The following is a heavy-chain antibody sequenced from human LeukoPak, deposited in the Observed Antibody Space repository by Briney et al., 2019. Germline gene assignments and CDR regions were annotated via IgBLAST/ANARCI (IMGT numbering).Heavy chain of an antibody. CDR2: IFYRGTT. CDR3: ARSKSGYRFDY. CDR1: GDSMIGYY. J-gene: IGHJ4*02. Sequence: SETLSLTCIVSGDSMIGYYWGWIRQSPGTGLDWLGNIFYRGTTTYNPSLKSRVTISLDLAKSQFSLNLTSVTAADSAIYYCARSKSGYRFDYWSRGTRVIVSS. D-gene: IGHD5-12*01. V-gene: IGHV4-59*01.